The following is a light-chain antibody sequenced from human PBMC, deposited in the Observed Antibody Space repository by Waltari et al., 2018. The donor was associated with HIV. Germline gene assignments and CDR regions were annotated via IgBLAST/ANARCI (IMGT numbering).Light chain of an antibody. CDR3: SSYTSINTRV. V-gene: IGLV2-14*01. J-gene: IGLJ1*01. Sequence: QSALTQPASVSGSPGQSLTISCTGTNSDVGGYNHVSWYQQHPGKAPKLMIYEVSNRPSGVSNRFSGSKSANTASLTISGLQAEDEADYYCSSYTSINTRVFGTGTKVTVL. CDR1: NSDVGGYNH. CDR2: EVS.